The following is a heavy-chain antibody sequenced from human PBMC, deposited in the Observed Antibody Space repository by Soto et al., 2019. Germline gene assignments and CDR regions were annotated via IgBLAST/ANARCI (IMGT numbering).Heavy chain of an antibody. Sequence: QVQLQESGPGLVKPSETLSLTCTVSGGSVSSGSYYWSWIRQPPGKGLEWIGYIYYSGSTNYNPSLKSRVTISVDTSKNQFSLKLSSVTAADTAVYYCAGDDYDGDYYYGMGVWGQGTTVTVSS. CDR3: AGDDYDGDYYYGMGV. CDR1: GGSVSSGSYY. D-gene: IGHD4-17*01. J-gene: IGHJ6*02. CDR2: IYYSGST. V-gene: IGHV4-61*01.